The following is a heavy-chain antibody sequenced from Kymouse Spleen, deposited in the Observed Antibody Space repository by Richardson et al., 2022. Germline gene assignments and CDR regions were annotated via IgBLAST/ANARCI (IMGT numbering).Heavy chain of an antibody. J-gene: IGHJ4*02. V-gene: IGHV4-34*01. D-gene: IGHD6-13*01,IGHD6-6*01. Sequence: QVQLQQWGAGLLKPSETLSLTCAVYGGSFSGYYWSWIRQPPGKGLEWIGEINHSGSTNYNPSLKSRVTISVDTSKNQFSLKLSSVTAADTAVYYCARGREQLFDYWGQGTLVTVSS. CDR1: GGSFSGYY. CDR3: ARGREQLFDY. CDR2: INHSGST.